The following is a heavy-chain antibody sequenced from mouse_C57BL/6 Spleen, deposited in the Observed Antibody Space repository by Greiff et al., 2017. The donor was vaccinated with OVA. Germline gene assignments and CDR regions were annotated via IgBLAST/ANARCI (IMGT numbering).Heavy chain of an antibody. CDR2: ISSGSSTI. Sequence: EVQLVESGGGLVKPGGSLKLSCAASGFTFSDYGMHWVRQAPEKGLEWVAYISSGSSTIYYADTVKGRFTISRDNAKNTLFLQMTSLRSEDTAMYYCARSGYGSSFLYWYFDVWGTGTTVTVSS. D-gene: IGHD1-1*01. CDR3: ARSGYGSSFLYWYFDV. V-gene: IGHV5-17*01. CDR1: GFTFSDYG. J-gene: IGHJ1*03.